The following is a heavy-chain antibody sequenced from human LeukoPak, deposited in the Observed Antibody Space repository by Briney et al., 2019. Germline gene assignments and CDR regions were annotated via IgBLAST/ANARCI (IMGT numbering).Heavy chain of an antibody. V-gene: IGHV4-34*01. CDR1: GGSFSGYY. J-gene: IGHJ4*02. CDR3: ARVGKRYKSYYFDY. D-gene: IGHD1-20*01. CDR2: INHSGST. Sequence: PSETLSLTCAVYGGSFSGYYWSWIRQPPGKGLEWIGEINHSGSTNYNPSLKSRVTISVDTSKNQFSLKLSSVTAADTAVYYCARVGKRYKSYYFDYWGQGTLVTVSS.